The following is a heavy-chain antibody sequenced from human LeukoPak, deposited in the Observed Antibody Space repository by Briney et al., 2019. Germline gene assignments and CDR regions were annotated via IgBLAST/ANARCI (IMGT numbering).Heavy chain of an antibody. Sequence: GGSLRLSCAASGFTFSSYWMHWVRQVPGKGLMWVSRIKTDGSSTSYADSVKGRFTISRDNAKNTLYLQMNSLRVEDTAVYYCTRHREMATIRFDYWGQGTLVTVSS. J-gene: IGHJ4*02. CDR1: GFTFSSYW. CDR2: IKTDGSST. CDR3: TRHREMATIRFDY. V-gene: IGHV3-74*01. D-gene: IGHD5-24*01.